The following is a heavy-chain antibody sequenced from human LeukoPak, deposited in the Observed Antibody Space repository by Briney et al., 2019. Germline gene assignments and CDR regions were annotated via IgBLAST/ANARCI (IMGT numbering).Heavy chain of an antibody. D-gene: IGHD6-19*01. J-gene: IGHJ5*02. CDR3: ARATVLAVAGIFGGGESGNWFDP. CDR2: TYYRSKWYN. CDR1: GDSVSSNSAA. V-gene: IGHV6-1*01. Sequence: KASQTLSLTCAISGDSVSSNSAAWNWIRQSPSRGLEWLGRTYYRSKWYNDYAVSVKSRITINPDTSENQFSLQLNSVTPEDTAVYYCARATVLAVAGIFGGGESGNWFDPWGQGTLVTVSS.